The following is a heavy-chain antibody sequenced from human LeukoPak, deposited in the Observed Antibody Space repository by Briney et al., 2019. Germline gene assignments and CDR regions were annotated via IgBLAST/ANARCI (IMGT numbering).Heavy chain of an antibody. CDR1: GGTFSSYA. D-gene: IGHD3-10*01. CDR2: IIPIFGTA. CDR3: ARGPYYYGSGSYPRPVFDAFDI. J-gene: IGHJ3*02. V-gene: IGHV1-69*05. Sequence: ASVKVSCKASGGTFSSYAISWVRQAPGQGLEWMGGIIPIFGTANYAQKFQGRVTITTDESTSTAYMELSSLRSEDTAVYYCARGPYYYGSGSYPRPVFDAFDIWGQGTMVTVSS.